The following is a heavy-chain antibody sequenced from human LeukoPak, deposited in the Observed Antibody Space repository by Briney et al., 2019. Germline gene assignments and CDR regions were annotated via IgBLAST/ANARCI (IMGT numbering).Heavy chain of an antibody. CDR2: INTSGGST. Sequence: ASVKVSCKASGYTFTGYYMHWVRQAPGQGLEWMGIINTSGGSTSYAQKFQGRVTMTRDTSTSTVYMELSSLRSEDTAVYYCVRSLPTTVVKSLPDYWGQGTLVTVSS. V-gene: IGHV1-46*01. J-gene: IGHJ4*02. CDR1: GYTFTGYY. D-gene: IGHD4-23*01. CDR3: VRSLPTTVVKSLPDY.